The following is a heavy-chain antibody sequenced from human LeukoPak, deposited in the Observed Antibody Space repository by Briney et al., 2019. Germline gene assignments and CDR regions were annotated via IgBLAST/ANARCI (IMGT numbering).Heavy chain of an antibody. CDR2: IYSGGST. J-gene: IGHJ3*02. Sequence: GGSLRLSCAASGFTVSSNYMSWVRQAPGKGLEWVSVIYSGGSTYYADSVKGRSTISRHNSKNTLYLQMNSLRAEDTALYYCAKDLSIAVAGTGAFDIWGQGTMVTVSS. D-gene: IGHD6-19*01. V-gene: IGHV3-53*04. CDR1: GFTVSSNY. CDR3: AKDLSIAVAGTGAFDI.